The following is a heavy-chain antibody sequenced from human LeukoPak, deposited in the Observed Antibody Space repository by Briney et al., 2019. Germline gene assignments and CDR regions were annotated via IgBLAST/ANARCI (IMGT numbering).Heavy chain of an antibody. J-gene: IGHJ6*02. CDR3: ARRSCSGGSCYSTYYYYGMDV. V-gene: IGHV4-30-4*08. CDR1: GGSISSGGYY. Sequence: SETLSLTCTVSGGSISSGGYYWSWIRQHPGKGLEWIGYIYYSGSTYYNPSLKSRVTISVDTSKNQFSLKLSSVTAADTAVYYCARRSCSGGSCYSTYYYYGMDVWGQGTTVTVSS. D-gene: IGHD2-15*01. CDR2: IYYSGST.